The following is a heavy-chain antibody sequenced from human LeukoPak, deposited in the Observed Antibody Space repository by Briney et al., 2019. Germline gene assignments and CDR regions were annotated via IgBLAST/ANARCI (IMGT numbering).Heavy chain of an antibody. Sequence: SETLSLTCTVSGGSISSYYWSWIRQPPGKGLEWIGYIYYSGSTNYNPSLKSRVTISVDTSKNQFSLKLSSVTAADTAVYYCARKPLNRDYYYDSSGSPGAFDIWGQGTMVTVSS. CDR2: IYYSGST. D-gene: IGHD3-22*01. J-gene: IGHJ3*02. V-gene: IGHV4-59*01. CDR1: GGSISSYY. CDR3: ARKPLNRDYYYDSSGSPGAFDI.